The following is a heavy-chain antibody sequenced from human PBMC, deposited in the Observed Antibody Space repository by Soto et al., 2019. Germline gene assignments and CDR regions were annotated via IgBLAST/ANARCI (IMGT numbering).Heavy chain of an antibody. Sequence: EAQLVESGGGLVQPGGSLRLSCAASGFTFRDYGMTWVRQAPGKGLEWVANIKQDGGDKYYVDSVKGRFTISRDNAKNSLYLQMNSLRAEDTAMYYCPISSGLRGDYWGQGTLVTVSS. CDR2: IKQDGGDK. D-gene: IGHD5-12*01. V-gene: IGHV3-7*05. CDR3: PISSGLRGDY. CDR1: GFTFRDYG. J-gene: IGHJ4*02.